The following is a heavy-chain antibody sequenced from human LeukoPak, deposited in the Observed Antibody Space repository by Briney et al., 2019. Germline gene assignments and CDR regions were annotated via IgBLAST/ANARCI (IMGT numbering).Heavy chain of an antibody. CDR3: ATDLRTYSSSWLPFDY. Sequence: ASVKVSCKVSGYTLTELSMHWVRQAPGKGLEWMGGFDPEDGETIYAQKFQGRVTMTEDTSTDTAYMELSSLRSEDTAVYYCATDLRTYSSSWLPFDYWGQGTLVTVSS. CDR1: GYTLTELS. D-gene: IGHD6-13*01. V-gene: IGHV1-24*01. J-gene: IGHJ4*02. CDR2: FDPEDGET.